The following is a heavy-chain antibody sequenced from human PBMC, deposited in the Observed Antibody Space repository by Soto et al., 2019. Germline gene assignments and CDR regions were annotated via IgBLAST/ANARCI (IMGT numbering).Heavy chain of an antibody. CDR3: AEGGAVASYYYGMDV. CDR2: ISYDGSNK. Sequence: PGGSLRLSCAASGFTFSSYAMHWVRQAPGKGLEWVAVISYDGSNKYYADSVKGRFTISRDNSKNTLYLQMNSLRAEDTAVYYCAEGGAVASYYYGMDVWGQGTTVTVSS. CDR1: GFTFSSYA. J-gene: IGHJ6*02. D-gene: IGHD6-19*01. V-gene: IGHV3-30*18.